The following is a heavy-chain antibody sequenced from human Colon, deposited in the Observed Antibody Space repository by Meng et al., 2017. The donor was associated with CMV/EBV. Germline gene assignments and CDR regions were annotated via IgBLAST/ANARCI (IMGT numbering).Heavy chain of an antibody. J-gene: IGHJ4*02. CDR3: ARVMSTAGGAVD. CDR2: IYSSGGT. CDR1: GDSISTYH. Sequence: SDTLSLTCTVSGDSISTYHWTWIRQPPGKGLEWIGYIYSSGGTHYNPSLKSRVTISADMSKKQFSLKLSSVTAADTAVYYCARVMSTAGGAVDWGQGTPVTVSS. D-gene: IGHD5/OR15-5a*01. V-gene: IGHV4-59*01.